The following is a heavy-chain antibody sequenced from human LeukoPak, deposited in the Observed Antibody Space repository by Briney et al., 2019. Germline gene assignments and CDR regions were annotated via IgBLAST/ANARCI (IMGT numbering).Heavy chain of an antibody. Sequence: ASETLSLTCAVYGGSFSGYYWSWIRQPPGKGLEWIGEIYHSGSTNYNPSLKSRVTISVDTSKNQFSLKLSSVTAADTAVYYCARMLRQWLIGGFGYWGQGTLVTVSS. CDR3: ARMLRQWLIGGFGY. V-gene: IGHV4-34*01. D-gene: IGHD6-19*01. CDR2: IYHSGST. CDR1: GGSFSGYY. J-gene: IGHJ4*02.